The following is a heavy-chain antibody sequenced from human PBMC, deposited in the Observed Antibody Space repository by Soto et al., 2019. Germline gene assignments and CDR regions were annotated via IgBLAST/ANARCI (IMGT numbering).Heavy chain of an antibody. CDR2: ISYDGSNK. V-gene: IGHV3-30-3*01. J-gene: IGHJ4*02. CDR3: AKDRTYSGSELDY. D-gene: IGHD5-12*01. CDR1: GFTFSSYA. Sequence: GGSLRLSCAASGFTFSSYAMHWVRQAPGKGLEWVAVISYDGSNKYYADSVKGRFTISRDNSKNTLYLQMNSLRAEDTAVYYCAKDRTYSGSELDYWGQGTLVTVSS.